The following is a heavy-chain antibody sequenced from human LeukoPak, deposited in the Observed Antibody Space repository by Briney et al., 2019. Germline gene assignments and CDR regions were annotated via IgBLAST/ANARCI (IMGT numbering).Heavy chain of an antibody. D-gene: IGHD2-2*01. CDR3: ARGGRKNYRYCSSTSCPYYFDY. CDR1: GGSFSGYY. J-gene: IGHJ4*02. CDR2: INHSGST. V-gene: IGHV4-34*01. Sequence: SKTLSLTCAVYGGSFSGYYWSWIRQPPGKGLEWIGEINHSGSTNYNPSLKSRVTISVDTSKNQFSLKLSSVTAADTAVYYCARGGRKNYRYCSSTSCPYYFDYWGQGTLVTVSS.